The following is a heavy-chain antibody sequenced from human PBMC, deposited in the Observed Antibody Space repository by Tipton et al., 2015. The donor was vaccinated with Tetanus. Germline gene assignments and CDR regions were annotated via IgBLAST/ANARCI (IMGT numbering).Heavy chain of an antibody. CDR1: GGSIGNYY. D-gene: IGHD1-26*01. CDR2: IYYSGST. Sequence: TLSLTCTVSGGSIGNYYWSWLRQPPGKGLEWIGYIYYSGSTYYNPSLKSRVTLSVDTSKNQFSLKLNSVSAADTAVYYCARDQARGARGWNYFDYWGQGTLVTVSS. V-gene: IGHV4-59*12. J-gene: IGHJ4*02. CDR3: ARDQARGARGWNYFDY.